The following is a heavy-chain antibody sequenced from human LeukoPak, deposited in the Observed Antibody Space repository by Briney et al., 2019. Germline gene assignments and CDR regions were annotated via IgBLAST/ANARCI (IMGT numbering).Heavy chain of an antibody. J-gene: IGHJ6*03. Sequence: ASVKVSCKASGYTLSNYDISWVRQAPGQGLEWMGWISVYNGNTNYAQKFQGRVTMTTDTSTSTAYMELRSLRSDDTAVYYCARRTGSSWYEPAYYYYYYMDVWGKGTTVTISS. CDR2: ISVYNGNT. V-gene: IGHV1-18*01. CDR3: ARRTGSSWYEPAYYYYYYMDV. CDR1: GYTLSNYD. D-gene: IGHD6-13*01.